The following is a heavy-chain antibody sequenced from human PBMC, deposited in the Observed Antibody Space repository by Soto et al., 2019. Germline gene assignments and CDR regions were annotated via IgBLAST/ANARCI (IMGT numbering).Heavy chain of an antibody. CDR2: IKSETDGGKI. V-gene: IGHV3-15*07. CDR3: STVFDTSGPL. J-gene: IGHJ4*02. D-gene: IGHD6-19*01. CDR1: GFTFSNAW. Sequence: GGSLRLSCAASGFTFSNAWMNWVRQAPGKGLEWVGRIKSETDGGKIDYAAPVRGRFTISRNDSKNTLFLQMNSLQTEDTAVYYCSTVFDTSGPLWGQGTLVTVSS.